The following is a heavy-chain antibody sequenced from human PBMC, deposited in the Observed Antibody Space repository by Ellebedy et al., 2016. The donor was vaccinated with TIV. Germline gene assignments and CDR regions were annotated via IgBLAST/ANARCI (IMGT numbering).Heavy chain of an antibody. V-gene: IGHV3-23*01. D-gene: IGHD1-14*01. CDR1: GFTFSPYA. CDR2: FGVSGDST. J-gene: IGHJ4*02. Sequence: GESLKISCAASGFTFSPYAMSWVSQAPGKGLEWVSGFGVSGDSTYYADSVKGRFTISRDNSKNTLYLQMNSLRAEDTAIYYCARGKSGTYIHHAFDYWGQGTLVTVSS. CDR3: ARGKSGTYIHHAFDY.